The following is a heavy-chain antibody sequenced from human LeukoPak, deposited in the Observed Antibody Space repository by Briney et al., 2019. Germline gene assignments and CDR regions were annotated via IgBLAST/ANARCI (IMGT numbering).Heavy chain of an antibody. V-gene: IGHV3-21*01. CDR2: ISSSSSYI. CDR1: GFTFSSYS. D-gene: IGHD1-26*01. J-gene: IGHJ4*02. Sequence: PGGSLRLSCAASGFTFSSYSVNWVRQAPGKGLEWVSSISSSSSYIYYADSVKGRFTISRDNAKNSLYLQMNSLRAEDTAVYYCARGNRVGATLWGQGTLVTVSS. CDR3: ARGNRVGATL.